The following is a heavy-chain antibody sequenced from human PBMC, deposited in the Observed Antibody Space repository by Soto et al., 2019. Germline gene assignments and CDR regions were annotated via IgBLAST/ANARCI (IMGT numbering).Heavy chain of an antibody. V-gene: IGHV3-23*01. J-gene: IGHJ4*01. D-gene: IGHD3-16*01. CDR3: AKDSHWGIISPTQDH. Sequence: PGWSLRLSCSSSGFTFSSYAMSLVRQSPFKLLEFFSAVSGSGCITYYAESVKGRFTITRDNSKNTLYLQMNNLRAEDTAIYYCAKDSHWGIISPTQDHWGQGTLVTVSS. CDR1: GFTFSSYA. CDR2: VSGSGCIT.